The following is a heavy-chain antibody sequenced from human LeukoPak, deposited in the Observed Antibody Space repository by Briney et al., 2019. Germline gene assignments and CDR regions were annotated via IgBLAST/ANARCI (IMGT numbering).Heavy chain of an antibody. CDR2: IDPRDSYT. Sequence: GESLKISCQGSGYTFIDYWISWVRQMPGKSLEWMGKIDPRDSYTKYSPSFQGHVTISADRSINTAYLQWSSLKASDTAMYYCARLDRYGDFWGQGTPVTVSS. J-gene: IGHJ4*02. CDR3: ARLDRYGDF. V-gene: IGHV5-10-1*01. D-gene: IGHD3-9*01. CDR1: GYTFIDYW.